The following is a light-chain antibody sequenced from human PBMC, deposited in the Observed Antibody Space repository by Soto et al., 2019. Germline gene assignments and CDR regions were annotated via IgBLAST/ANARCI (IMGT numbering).Light chain of an antibody. CDR3: LQHKSYPIT. CDR1: QGINNY. J-gene: IGKJ5*01. V-gene: IGKV1-17*03. Sequence: DIQMTQSQSAMSASVGDRVTITCRASQGINNYLAWFQQKPGKVPKRLIYTVSSLQSGVPSRFSGSGSGTEFTLTISNLQPEDSATYYCLQHKSYPITFGQGTRLEI. CDR2: TVS.